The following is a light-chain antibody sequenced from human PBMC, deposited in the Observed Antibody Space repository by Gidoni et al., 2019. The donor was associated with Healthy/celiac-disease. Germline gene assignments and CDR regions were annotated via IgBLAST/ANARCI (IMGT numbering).Light chain of an antibody. V-gene: IGKV3-15*01. CDR3: QQYNNWPRAT. CDR2: GAS. J-gene: IGKJ2*01. CDR1: QSVSSN. Sequence: EIVMTQSPATLSVSPGERATLSCRASQSVSSNLAWYQQKPGQAPRLLIYGASTRVTGIPARFSGSGSGTEFTLTISSLQSEDFAVYYCQQYNNWPRATFGQGTKLEIK.